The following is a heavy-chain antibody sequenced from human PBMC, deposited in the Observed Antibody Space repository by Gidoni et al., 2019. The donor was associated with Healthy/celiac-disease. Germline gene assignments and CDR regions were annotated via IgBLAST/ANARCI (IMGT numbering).Heavy chain of an antibody. Sequence: QVQLVQSGAEVKKPGASVKVSCKASGYTFTSYDTNWVRQATGQGLEWMGWRNPNSGNTGYAQKFQGRVTMTRNTSISTAYMELSSLRSEDTAVYYCARSKITMVRGVKLGWFDPWGQGTLVTVSS. D-gene: IGHD3-10*01. V-gene: IGHV1-8*01. CDR2: RNPNSGNT. CDR3: ARSKITMVRGVKLGWFDP. CDR1: GYTFTSYD. J-gene: IGHJ5*02.